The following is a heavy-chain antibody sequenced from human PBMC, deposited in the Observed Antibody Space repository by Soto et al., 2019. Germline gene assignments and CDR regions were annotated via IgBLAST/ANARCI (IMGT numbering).Heavy chain of an antibody. CDR3: AKETTGGP. J-gene: IGHJ5*02. V-gene: IGHV3-23*01. Sequence: EIQLLESGGDLVQPGGSLRLSCVASGFTFSSYAMSWVRQAPGKGLEWVSAITGSGDTAYYADSVKGRFTISRDNSKKTVYLQMNRLRAEDTAIYYCAKETTGGPWGQGILVTVSS. D-gene: IGHD1-1*01. CDR1: GFTFSSYA. CDR2: ITGSGDTA.